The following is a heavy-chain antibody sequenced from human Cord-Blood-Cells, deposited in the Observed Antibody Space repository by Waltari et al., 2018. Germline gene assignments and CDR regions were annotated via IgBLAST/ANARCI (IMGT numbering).Heavy chain of an antibody. CDR1: GFTVSSTN. D-gene: IGHD1-26*01. CDR3: ARVGYSGSYYNWFDP. V-gene: IGHV3-66*01. CDR2: IYSGGRP. Sequence: EVQLVESGGGLVQPGGSLRLSCAASGFTVSSTNMCLVRRAPGPGLEWVSVIYSGGRPYYADSVKGRFTISRDNSKNTLYLQMNSLRAEDTAVYYCARVGYSGSYYNWFDPWGQGTLVTVSS. J-gene: IGHJ5*02.